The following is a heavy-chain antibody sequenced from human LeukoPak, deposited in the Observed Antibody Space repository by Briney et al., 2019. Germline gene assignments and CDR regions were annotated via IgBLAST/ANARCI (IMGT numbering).Heavy chain of an antibody. J-gene: IGHJ6*02. CDR3: AKDVVPAVSPEHGMDV. V-gene: IGHV3-23*01. D-gene: IGHD2-2*01. CDR2: ISGSGGST. CDR1: GFTFSSYA. Sequence: GGSLRLSCAASGFTFSSYAMGWVRQAPGKGLEWVSAISGSGGSTYYADSMKGRFTISRDNSKNTLYLQMNSLRAEDTAVYYCAKDVVPAVSPEHGMDVWGQGTTVTVSS.